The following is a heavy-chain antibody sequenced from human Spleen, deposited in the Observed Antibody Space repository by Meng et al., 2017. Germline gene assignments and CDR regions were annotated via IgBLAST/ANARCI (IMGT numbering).Heavy chain of an antibody. Sequence: QLLQSGCKGKKPGASVKVSCKASVYTFTSYAMHWVRQAPGQRLEWMGWINAGNGNTKYSQKFQGRVTITRDTSASTAYMELSSLRSEDTAVYYCARLTTVTQPGMDYWGQGTLVTVSS. J-gene: IGHJ4*02. CDR1: VYTFTSYA. V-gene: IGHV1-3*01. CDR2: INAGNGNT. D-gene: IGHD1-1*01. CDR3: ARLTTVTQPGMDY.